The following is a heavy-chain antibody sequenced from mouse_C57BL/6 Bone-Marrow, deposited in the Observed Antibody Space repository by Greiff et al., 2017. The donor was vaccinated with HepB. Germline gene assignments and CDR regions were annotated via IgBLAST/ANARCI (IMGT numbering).Heavy chain of an antibody. CDR3: ARQYYYGSSYDWYFDV. J-gene: IGHJ1*03. V-gene: IGHV5-15*01. D-gene: IGHD1-1*01. Sequence: EVKLVESGGGLVQPGGSLKLSCAASGFTFSDYGLAWVRQAPRKGPEWVAFISNLAYSIYYADTVTGRFTISRENAKNTLYLEMSSLRSEDTAMYYCARQYYYGSSYDWYFDVWGTGTTVTVSS. CDR2: ISNLAYSI. CDR1: GFTFSDYG.